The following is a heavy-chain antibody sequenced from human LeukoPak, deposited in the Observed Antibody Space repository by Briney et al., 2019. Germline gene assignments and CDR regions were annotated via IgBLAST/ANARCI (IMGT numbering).Heavy chain of an antibody. D-gene: IGHD1-7*01. V-gene: IGHV1-58*02. CDR3: AATGYNWNYGYYYYGMDV. J-gene: IGHJ6*02. CDR2: IVVGSGNT. CDR1: GFTFTSSA. Sequence: SVKVSCKASGFTFTSSAMQWVRQARGQRLEWIGWIVVGSGNTNYAQKLQERVTITRDMSTSTAYMELSSLRSEDTAVYYCAATGYNWNYGYYYYGMDVWGQGTTVTVSS.